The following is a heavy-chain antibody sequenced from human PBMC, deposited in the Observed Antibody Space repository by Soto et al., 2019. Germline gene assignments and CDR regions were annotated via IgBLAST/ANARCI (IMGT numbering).Heavy chain of an antibody. D-gene: IGHD3-22*01. Sequence: SETLSLTCAVYGGSFSGYYWSWIRQPPGKGLEWIGAINHSGSTNYNPSLKSRVTISVDTSKNQFSLKLSSVTAADTAVYYCARGRGYYDSSGSHTFDYWGQGTLVTVSP. CDR2: INHSGST. J-gene: IGHJ4*02. V-gene: IGHV4-34*01. CDR3: ARGRGYYDSSGSHTFDY. CDR1: GGSFSGYY.